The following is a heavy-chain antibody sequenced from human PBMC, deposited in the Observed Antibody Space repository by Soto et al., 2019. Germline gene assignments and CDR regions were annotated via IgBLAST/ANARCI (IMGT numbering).Heavy chain of an antibody. CDR3: ARMASFHCSGGSCYPTYGMDV. CDR1: GFTFSSYA. J-gene: IGHJ6*02. Sequence: QVQLVESGGGVVQPGRSLRLSCAASGFTFSSYAMHWVRQAPGKGLEWVAVISYDGSNNYYADSVKGRFTISRDNSKNTLYLQMNSLRAEDTAVYYCARMASFHCSGGSCYPTYGMDVWGQGTTVTVSS. V-gene: IGHV3-30-3*01. CDR2: ISYDGSNN. D-gene: IGHD2-15*01.